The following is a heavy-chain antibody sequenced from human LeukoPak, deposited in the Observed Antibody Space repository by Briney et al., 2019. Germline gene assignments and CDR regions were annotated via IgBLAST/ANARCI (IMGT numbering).Heavy chain of an antibody. J-gene: IGHJ5*02. V-gene: IGHV4-39*01. CDR1: GGSISSSSYY. D-gene: IGHD3-3*01. CDR2: IYYSGST. CDR3: ARTFYDFWSGYLNWFDP. Sequence: PSETLSLTCTVSGGSISSSSYYWGWIRQPPGKGLEWMGSIYYSGSTYYNPSLKSRVTISVDTSKNQFSLKLSSVTAADTAVYYCARTFYDFWSGYLNWFDPWGQGTLVTVSS.